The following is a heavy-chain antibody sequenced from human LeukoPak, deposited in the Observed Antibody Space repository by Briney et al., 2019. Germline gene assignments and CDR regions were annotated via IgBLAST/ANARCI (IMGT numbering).Heavy chain of an antibody. V-gene: IGHV3-23*01. CDR3: AKWAVSGRGFDY. D-gene: IGHD6-19*01. CDR2: ITGSGGST. CDR1: GFTFSSYA. Sequence: GGSLRLSCAASGFTFSSYAMSWVRQAPGKGLEWVSDITGSGGSTHYADSVKGRFTISRDNSKNTLYLQMNSLRAEDTVVYYCAKWAVSGRGFDYWGQGTLVTVSS. J-gene: IGHJ4*02.